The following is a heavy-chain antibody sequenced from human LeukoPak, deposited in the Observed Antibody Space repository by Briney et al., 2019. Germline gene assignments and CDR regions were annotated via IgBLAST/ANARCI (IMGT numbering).Heavy chain of an antibody. CDR2: ISSSSSFI. V-gene: IGHV3-21*01. D-gene: IGHD2-2*01. CDR1: GFTFSRYS. Sequence: GGSLRLSCAASGFTFSRYSMNWVRQAPGKGLEWVSSISSSSSFIYYADSVKGRFTVSRDNAKNSLYLQMNSLRAEDTAVYYCARDPPLGSCSTISCPHLDYWGQGTLVTVSS. J-gene: IGHJ4*02. CDR3: ARDPPLGSCSTISCPHLDY.